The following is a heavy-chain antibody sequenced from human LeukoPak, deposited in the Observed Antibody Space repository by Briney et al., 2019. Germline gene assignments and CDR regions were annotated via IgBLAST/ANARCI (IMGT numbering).Heavy chain of an antibody. V-gene: IGHV3-23*01. CDR3: AKGIDSGYDFGSFDY. J-gene: IGHJ4*02. Sequence: PGGSLRLSCAASGFTFSSYAMSWVRQAPGKGLEWVSAISGSGGSTYYADSVKGRFTISRDNSKNTLYLQMNSLRAEDTAVYYCAKGIDSGYDFGSFDYWGQGTLVTVSS. CDR1: GFTFSSYA. CDR2: ISGSGGST. D-gene: IGHD5-12*01.